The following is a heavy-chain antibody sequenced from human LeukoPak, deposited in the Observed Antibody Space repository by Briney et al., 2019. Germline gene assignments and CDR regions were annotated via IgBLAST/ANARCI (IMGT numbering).Heavy chain of an antibody. D-gene: IGHD3-22*01. CDR3: AKEKGFGYSPLDY. J-gene: IGHJ4*02. CDR1: GFTFSNYA. V-gene: IGHV3-23*01. Sequence: GGSLRLSCAASGFTFSNYAMTWVGQAPGKGLEGISPISGRGDGTYYTDSVKGRFTISRDNSKNTVYLQMNNLRAEDTALYYCAKEKGFGYSPLDYWGQGTLVTVSA. CDR2: ISGRGDGT.